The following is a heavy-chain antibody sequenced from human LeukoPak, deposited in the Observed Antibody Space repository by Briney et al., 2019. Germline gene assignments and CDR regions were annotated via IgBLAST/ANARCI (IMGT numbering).Heavy chain of an antibody. D-gene: IGHD1/OR15-1a*01. CDR3: ARQQRGGGWYFDR. J-gene: IGHJ2*01. V-gene: IGHV6-1*01. Sequence: SQTLSLTSASSGDSASRNSASWNWIRQSPSRGLEWLGRTYYRSKWYDDYAVSVKSRVTINPDTSKNQVSLQLNSVTPEDTAVYYCARQQRGGGWYFDRCGAGTLVTVSS. CDR2: TYYRSKWYD. CDR1: GDSASRNSAS.